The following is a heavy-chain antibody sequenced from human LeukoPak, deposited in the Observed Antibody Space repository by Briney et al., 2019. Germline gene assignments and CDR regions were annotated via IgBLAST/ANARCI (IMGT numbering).Heavy chain of an antibody. J-gene: IGHJ4*02. CDR1: GGSFSGYY. V-gene: IGHV4-34*01. Sequence: PSETLSLTCAVYGGSFSGYYWSWIRQPPGKGLEWIGEINHSGSTNYNPSLKSRVTISVDTSKNQFSLKLSSVTAADTAVYYCARDSYHYGSGSYYLWGQGTLVTVSS. CDR3: ARDSYHYGSGSYYL. D-gene: IGHD3-10*01. CDR2: INHSGST.